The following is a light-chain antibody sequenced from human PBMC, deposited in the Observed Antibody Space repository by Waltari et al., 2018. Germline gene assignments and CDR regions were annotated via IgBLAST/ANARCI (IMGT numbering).Light chain of an antibody. CDR1: QSVSTS. Sequence: IVLTPSPATLALSPGERATLSCRASQSVSTSVAWYQQKPGQAPRLLIYDASNRATDIPARFSGSGSGTDFTLTISSLEPEDFAVYYCQQRSDWYTFGQGTKLEIK. V-gene: IGKV3-11*01. J-gene: IGKJ2*01. CDR2: DAS. CDR3: QQRSDWYT.